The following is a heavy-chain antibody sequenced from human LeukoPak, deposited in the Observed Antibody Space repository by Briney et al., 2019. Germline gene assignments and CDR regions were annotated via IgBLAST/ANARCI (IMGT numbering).Heavy chain of an antibody. CDR1: GYTFTSYY. J-gene: IGHJ4*02. CDR2: INPSGGST. V-gene: IGHV1-46*01. Sequence: ASVKVSCKASGYTFTSYYMHWVRQAPGQGLEWMGIINPSGGSTSYAQKFQGRVTMTRDTSTSTVYMELSSLRSEDTAVYYCARGLEDYSTTTYPLLKYWGQGTLVTVAS. D-gene: IGHD2/OR15-2a*01. CDR3: ARGLEDYSTTTYPLLKY.